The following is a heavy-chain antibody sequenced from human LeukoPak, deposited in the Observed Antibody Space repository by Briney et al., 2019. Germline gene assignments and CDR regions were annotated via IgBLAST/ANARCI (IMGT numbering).Heavy chain of an antibody. CDR1: GFTFSSYG. CDR3: AKEAENYYDSSGSPPFYDY. CDR2: ISYDGSNK. D-gene: IGHD3-22*01. J-gene: IGHJ4*02. V-gene: IGHV3-30*18. Sequence: PGGSLRPSCAASGFTFSSYGTHWVRQAPGKGPEWVAVISYDGSNKYYADSVKGLFTISRVNSKNTLYLQMNSLRAEDTAVYYCAKEAENYYDSSGSPPFYDYWGQGTLVTVSS.